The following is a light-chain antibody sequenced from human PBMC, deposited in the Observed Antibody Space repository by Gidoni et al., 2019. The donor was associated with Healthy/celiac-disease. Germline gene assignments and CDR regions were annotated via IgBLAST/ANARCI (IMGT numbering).Light chain of an antibody. V-gene: IGLV2-14*01. CDR3: TSYTSSNSWV. CDR2: DVS. J-gene: IGLJ3*02. CDR1: SSDVGGYNY. Sequence: QSALTQPASVSGSPGQSTTISCTGTSSDVGGYNYVSWYQQPPGKAPILMFYDVSNRPSGVSNRFSGSKARNTASMTISGLQAEEEADYYCTSYTSSNSWVFGGGTKLTVL.